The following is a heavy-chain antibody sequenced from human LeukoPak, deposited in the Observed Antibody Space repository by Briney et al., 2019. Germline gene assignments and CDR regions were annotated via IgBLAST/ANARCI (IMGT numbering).Heavy chain of an antibody. V-gene: IGHV4-59*08. Sequence: SETLSLTCTVSGGSISSYYWSWIRQPPGKGLEWIGYIYYSGSTNYNPSLKSRVTISVDASKNQFSLKLSSVTAADTAVYYCASSQYYYDSSGLDPWGQGTLVTVSS. CDR1: GGSISSYY. D-gene: IGHD3-22*01. J-gene: IGHJ5*02. CDR2: IYYSGST. CDR3: ASSQYYYDSSGLDP.